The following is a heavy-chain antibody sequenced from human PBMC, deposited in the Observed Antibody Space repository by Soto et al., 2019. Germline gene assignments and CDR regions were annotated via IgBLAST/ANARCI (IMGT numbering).Heavy chain of an antibody. J-gene: IGHJ3*02. CDR3: AKDSWNDEEGAFDI. CDR1: GFTFSSYG. V-gene: IGHV3-30*18. CDR2: ISYDGSNK. D-gene: IGHD1-1*01. Sequence: ESGGGVVQPGRSLRLSCAASGFTFSSYGMHWVRQAPGKGLEWVAVISYDGSNKYYADSVKGRFTISRYNSKNTLYLQMNSLRAEDTAVYYCAKDSWNDEEGAFDIWSQGTMVTVSS.